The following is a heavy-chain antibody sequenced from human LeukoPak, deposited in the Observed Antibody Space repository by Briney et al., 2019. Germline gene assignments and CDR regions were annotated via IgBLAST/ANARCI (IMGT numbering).Heavy chain of an antibody. CDR1: GGSISSSSYY. CDR2: IYYSGST. J-gene: IGHJ4*02. CDR3: ARHVADSYGSYYFDY. V-gene: IGHV4-39*01. D-gene: IGHD5-18*01. Sequence: SETLSLTCTVSGGSISSSSYYWGWTRQPPGKGLEWIGSIYYSGSTYYNPSLKSRVTISVDTSKNQFSLKLSSVTAADTAVYYCARHVADSYGSYYFDYWGQGTLVTVSS.